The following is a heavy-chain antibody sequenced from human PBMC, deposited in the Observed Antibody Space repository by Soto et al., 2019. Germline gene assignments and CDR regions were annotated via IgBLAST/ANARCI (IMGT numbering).Heavy chain of an antibody. V-gene: IGHV1-2*02. D-gene: IGHD3-10*01. J-gene: IGHJ6*02. CDR1: GYTFTGYY. CDR3: AREIRVWFGELLYYYGMDV. CDR2: INPNSGGT. Sequence: RASVKVSFKASGYTFTGYYMHWLRQAPGQGLEWMGWINPNSGGTNYAQKFQGRVTMTRDTSISTAYMELSRLRSDDTAVYYCAREIRVWFGELLYYYGMDVWGQGTTVTVSS.